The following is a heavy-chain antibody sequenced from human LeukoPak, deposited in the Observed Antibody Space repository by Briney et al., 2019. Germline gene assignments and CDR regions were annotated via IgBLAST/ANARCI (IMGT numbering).Heavy chain of an antibody. CDR2: IRSKANSYAT. J-gene: IGHJ4*02. V-gene: IGHV3-73*01. CDR1: GFTFSGSA. CDR3: TSRGYGSGSYYNCGY. D-gene: IGHD3-10*01. Sequence: HPGGSLRLSCAASGFTFSGSAIHWVRQASGKGLEWVGRIRSKANSYATAYAASVKGRCTISRDDSKSTAYLQMNSLKTEDTAVYYCTSRGYGSGSYYNCGYWGQGTLVTVSS.